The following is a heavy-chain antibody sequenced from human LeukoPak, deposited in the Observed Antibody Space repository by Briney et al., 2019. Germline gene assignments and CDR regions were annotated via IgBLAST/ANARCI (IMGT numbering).Heavy chain of an antibody. CDR3: AKVAKYYYGPETYFFFEN. CDR2: LHATGTT. CDR1: GGSMSGYY. J-gene: IGHJ4*02. V-gene: IGHV4-4*07. Sequence: SETLSLTCSVSGGSMSGYYWSWIRQPAGKGLEWIGHLHATGTTNYNPFLKSRVTMSIDTSKNQFSLKLRSVTAADTAVYYCAKVAKYYYGPETYFFFENWGQGTLVTVSS. D-gene: IGHD3-10*01.